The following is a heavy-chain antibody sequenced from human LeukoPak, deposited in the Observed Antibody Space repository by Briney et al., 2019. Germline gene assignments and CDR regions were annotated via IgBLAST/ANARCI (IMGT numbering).Heavy chain of an antibody. V-gene: IGHV3-30-3*01. CDR1: GFNFSSYA. J-gene: IGHJ4*02. Sequence: GESLTLSCSASGFNFSSYAMHWVRQAPGKGLEWVAVISYDGSNKYYAGSVKGRFTITRDNSKNTLYLQMNSLRAEGTAVYYCAKGKTGAGTGGHNFDYWGQGTLVGVSS. CDR2: ISYDGSNK. D-gene: IGHD6-19*01. CDR3: AKGKTGAGTGGHNFDY.